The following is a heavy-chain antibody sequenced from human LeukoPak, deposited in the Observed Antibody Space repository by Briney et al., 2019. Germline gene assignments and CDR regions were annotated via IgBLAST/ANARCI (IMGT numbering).Heavy chain of an antibody. D-gene: IGHD3-10*01. V-gene: IGHV4-59*12. CDR2: IYHSGST. J-gene: IGHJ4*02. Sequence: PSETLSLTCTVSGGSISSYYWSWIRQPPGKGLEWIGYIYHSGSTYYNPSLKSRVTISVDRSKNQFSLKLSSVTAADTAVYYCARVPGSGAAAFDYWGQGTLVTVSS. CDR1: GGSISSYY. CDR3: ARVPGSGAAAFDY.